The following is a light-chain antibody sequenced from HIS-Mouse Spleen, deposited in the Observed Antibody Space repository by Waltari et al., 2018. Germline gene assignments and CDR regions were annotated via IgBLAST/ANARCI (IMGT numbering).Light chain of an antibody. CDR1: QGISSY. V-gene: IGKV1-8*01. CDR3: QQYYSYPLT. J-gene: IGKJ3*01. CDR2: AAS. Sequence: IRITQSVSSFSASTGDRVTITCRASQGISSYLAWYQQKPGKAPKLLIYAASTLQSGVPSRFSGSGSGTDFTLTISCLQSEDFATYYCQQYYSYPLTFGPGTKVDIK.